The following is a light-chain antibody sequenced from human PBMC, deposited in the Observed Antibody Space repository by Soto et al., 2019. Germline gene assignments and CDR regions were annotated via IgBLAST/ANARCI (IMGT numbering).Light chain of an antibody. CDR1: SSDVGGYNY. V-gene: IGLV2-14*01. Sequence: QSALTQPASVSGSPGQSITISCTGTSSDVGGYNYVSWYQQHPGKAPKLMIYEVSNRPSGVSNRFSGSKSGNTDSLTISGLQAGDEADYYCSSYTSSSTLVFGTGTKLTVL. CDR2: EVS. CDR3: SSYTSSSTLV. J-gene: IGLJ1*01.